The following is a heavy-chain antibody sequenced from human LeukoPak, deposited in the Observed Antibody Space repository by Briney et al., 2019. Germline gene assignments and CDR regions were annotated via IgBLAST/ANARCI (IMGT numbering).Heavy chain of an antibody. CDR1: GYTFTTYG. CDR3: ARDAKVTTTSLDY. V-gene: IGHV1-18*01. CDR2: ISAYNGDT. D-gene: IGHD4-11*01. J-gene: IGHJ4*02. Sequence: TSVKVSCKASGYTFTTYGISWVRQAPGQGLEWMGWISAYNGDTNYAQKFQGRVTMTTDTSTSTAYMELRSLRSDDTAVHYCARDAKVTTTSLDYWGQGTLVTVSS.